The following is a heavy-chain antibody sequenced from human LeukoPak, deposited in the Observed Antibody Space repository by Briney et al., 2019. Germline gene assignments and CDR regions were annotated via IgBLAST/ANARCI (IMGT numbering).Heavy chain of an antibody. CDR2: IYYSGST. D-gene: IGHD3-22*01. Sequence: PSETLSLTCTVSGGSISSYYWSWIRQPPGKGLEWIGYIYYSGSTNYNPSLKSRVTISVDTSKNQFSLKLSSVTAADTDVYYCARAARDYYDSSGLPDYWGQGTLVTVSS. CDR1: GGSISSYY. V-gene: IGHV4-59*01. J-gene: IGHJ4*02. CDR3: ARAARDYYDSSGLPDY.